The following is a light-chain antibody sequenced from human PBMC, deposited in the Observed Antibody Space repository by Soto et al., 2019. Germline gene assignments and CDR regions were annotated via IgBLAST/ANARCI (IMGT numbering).Light chain of an antibody. CDR3: QQYNNWPRNT. CDR1: QSVSSN. CDR2: GAS. J-gene: IGKJ2*01. Sequence: EIVMTQSPATLSVSPGERATLSCRASQSVSSNLAWYQQKPGQAPRLLIYGASTRATGIPARFSGSGSGTEFTIIISSLQSEDFAVYYCQQYNNWPRNTFGQGTKLEIK. V-gene: IGKV3-15*01.